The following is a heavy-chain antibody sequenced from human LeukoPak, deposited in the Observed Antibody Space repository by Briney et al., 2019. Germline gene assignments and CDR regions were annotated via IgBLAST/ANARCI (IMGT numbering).Heavy chain of an antibody. CDR1: GGSVSSSSYY. J-gene: IGHJ1*01. CDR2: IYYSEST. D-gene: IGHD3-22*01. CDR3: ARSSRAAYDSSGYYYGYFQH. V-gene: IGHV4-39*07. Sequence: SETLSLTCTVSGGSVSSSSYYWDWIRQPPGKGLEWIASIYYSESTYYNPSLKSRVTISVDTSKNQFSLKLSSVTAADTAVYYCARSSRAAYDSSGYYYGYFQHWGQGTLVTVSS.